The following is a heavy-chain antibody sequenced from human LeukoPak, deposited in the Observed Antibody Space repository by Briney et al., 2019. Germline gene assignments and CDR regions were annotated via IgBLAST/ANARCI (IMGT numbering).Heavy chain of an antibody. D-gene: IGHD1-1*01. CDR2: INGDGSIR. J-gene: IGHJ3*02. V-gene: IGHV3-7*03. CDR3: ARDPANGAFDI. Sequence: GGSLRLSCAASGFTFRNSWMDWVRQAPGKGLEWVAIINGDGSIRNYVDSVRGRFTISRDNAKNSIYLQMSSLTDEDTAVYYCARDPANGAFDIWGQGTMVTVSS. CDR1: GFTFRNSW.